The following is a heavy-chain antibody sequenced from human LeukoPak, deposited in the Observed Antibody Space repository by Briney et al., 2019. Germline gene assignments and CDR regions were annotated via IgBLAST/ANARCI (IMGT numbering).Heavy chain of an antibody. Sequence: PGGSLRLSCAASGFTFNSYAMSWVRQAPGKGLEWVSSISGGGSSSYNADSVRGRFTISRDNSKNTLYLQMNSLRAGDTAVCYCAKDPIFGQLQIIYYFDYWGQGTLVTVSS. CDR3: AKDPIFGQLQIIYYFDY. CDR2: ISGGGSSS. V-gene: IGHV3-23*01. D-gene: IGHD3-10*02. CDR1: GFTFNSYA. J-gene: IGHJ4*02.